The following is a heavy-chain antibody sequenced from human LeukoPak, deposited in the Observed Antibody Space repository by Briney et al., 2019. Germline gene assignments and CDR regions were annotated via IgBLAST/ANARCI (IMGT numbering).Heavy chain of an antibody. CDR1: GFILSTHG. D-gene: IGHD1-26*01. CDR3: ARDLSFGSLDF. Sequence: GGSLRLSCAATGFILSTHGMHWVRQAPGKGLEWVAGMWYDGSREDYADSVKGRFTISRDMSKNTLNLQMNSLRVEDTAMFYCARDLSFGSLDFRGQGTLVTVSS. J-gene: IGHJ4*02. CDR2: MWYDGSRE. V-gene: IGHV3-33*01.